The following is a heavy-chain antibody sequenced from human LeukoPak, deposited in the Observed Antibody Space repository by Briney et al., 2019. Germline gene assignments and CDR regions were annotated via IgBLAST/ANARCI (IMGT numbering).Heavy chain of an antibody. V-gene: IGHV3-15*01. Sequence: GGSLRLSCVASGFTFRNYLMNWVRQAPGKGLEWVGRIKGEIDDETTAYGAPVNGRFTISRDDSKNTLYLQMNSLKSEDSAVYFCTTGSYYDTTGAYYGMDFWGQGTTVTVSS. D-gene: IGHD3-22*01. J-gene: IGHJ6*02. CDR1: GFTFRNYL. CDR3: TTGSYYDTTGAYYGMDF. CDR2: IKGEIDDETT.